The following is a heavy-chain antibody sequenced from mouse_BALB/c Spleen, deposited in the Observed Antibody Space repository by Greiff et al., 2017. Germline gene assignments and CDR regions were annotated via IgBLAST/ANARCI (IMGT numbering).Heavy chain of an antibody. Sequence: VQLQQSGAELVRPGASVTLSCKASGYTFTDYEMHWVKQTPVHGLEWIGAIDPETGGTAYNQKFKGKATLTADKSSSTAYMELRSLTSEDSAVYYCARGGGSSWFDYWGQGTTLTVSS. J-gene: IGHJ2*01. CDR3: ARGGGSSWFDY. CDR2: IDPETGGT. V-gene: IGHV1-15*01. D-gene: IGHD1-1*01. CDR1: GYTFTDYE.